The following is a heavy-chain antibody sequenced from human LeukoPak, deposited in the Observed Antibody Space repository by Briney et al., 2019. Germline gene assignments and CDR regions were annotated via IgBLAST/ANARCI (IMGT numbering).Heavy chain of an antibody. Sequence: SETLSLTCTVSGYSISSGYYWGWIRQPPGKGLEWIGAIHHSGGTYYNPSLKSRVTISIDTSKNHFSLKLTSVTAADTAVYYCARGSSHWQWLVRGFDYWGQGTLVTVSS. CDR1: GYSISSGYY. D-gene: IGHD6-19*01. CDR3: ARGSSHWQWLVRGFDY. CDR2: IHHSGGT. J-gene: IGHJ4*02. V-gene: IGHV4-38-2*02.